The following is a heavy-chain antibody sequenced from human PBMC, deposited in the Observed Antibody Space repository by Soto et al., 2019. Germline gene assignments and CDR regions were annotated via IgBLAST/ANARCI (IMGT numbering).Heavy chain of an antibody. D-gene: IGHD3-3*01. J-gene: IGHJ6*02. Sequence: GESLKISCKGSGYSFTSYWISWVRQMPGKGLEWMGRIDPSDSYTNYSPSFQGHVTISADKSISTAYLQWSSLKASDTAMYYCASPYYDFWSVQDGSGMDVWGQGTTVTVS. CDR2: IDPSDSYT. CDR3: ASPYYDFWSVQDGSGMDV. CDR1: GYSFTSYW. V-gene: IGHV5-10-1*01.